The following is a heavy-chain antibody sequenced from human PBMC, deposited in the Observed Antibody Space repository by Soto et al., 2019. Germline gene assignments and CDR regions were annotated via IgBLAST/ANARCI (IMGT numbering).Heavy chain of an antibody. CDR1: GFTFSSYG. Sequence: GGSLRLSCAASGFTFSSYGMHWVRQAPGKGLEWVAVIWYDGSNKYYADSVKGRFTISRDNSKNTLYLQMNSLRAEDTAVYYCAREELSSGWYYFDYWGQGTLVTVSS. D-gene: IGHD6-19*01. CDR2: IWYDGSNK. J-gene: IGHJ4*02. V-gene: IGHV3-33*01. CDR3: AREELSSGWYYFDY.